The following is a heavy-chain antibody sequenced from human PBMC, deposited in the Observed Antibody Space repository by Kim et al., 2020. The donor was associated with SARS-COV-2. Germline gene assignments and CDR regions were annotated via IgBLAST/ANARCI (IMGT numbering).Heavy chain of an antibody. CDR2: ISGSGGST. CDR3: AKGVSITIFGVVIIPVLPKCYFDG. V-gene: IGHV3-23*01. D-gene: IGHD3-3*01. CDR1: GFTFSSYA. J-gene: IGHJ4*02. Sequence: GGSLRLSCAASGFTFSSYAMSWVRQAPGKGLEWVSAISGSGGSTYYADSVKGRFTISRDNSKNTLYLQMNSLRAEDTAVYYCAKGVSITIFGVVIIPVLPKCYFDGGGRETVVPVSA.